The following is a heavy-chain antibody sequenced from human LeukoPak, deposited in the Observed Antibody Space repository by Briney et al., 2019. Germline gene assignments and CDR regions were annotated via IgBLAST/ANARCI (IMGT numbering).Heavy chain of an antibody. J-gene: IGHJ4*02. CDR2: ISGSGDSR. V-gene: IGHV3-23*01. CDR1: GFAFSIYG. Sequence: GGSLRLSCAAFGFAFSIYGMSWVRQAPGKGLEWVSVISGSGDSRDYADSVKGRFTISRDNSKNTLFLQMNSLRAEDTAVYYCARKGGTRFDFWRGYGYWGQGTLVTVSS. D-gene: IGHD3-3*01. CDR3: ARKGGTRFDFWRGYGY.